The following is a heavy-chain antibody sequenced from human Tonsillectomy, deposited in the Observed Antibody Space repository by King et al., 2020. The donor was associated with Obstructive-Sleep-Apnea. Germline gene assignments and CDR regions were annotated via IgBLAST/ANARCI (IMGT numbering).Heavy chain of an antibody. CDR3: ARDHLGDYVEGYYYSYGMDV. J-gene: IGHJ6*02. CDR2: ISTYNGNT. V-gene: IGHV1-18*01. Sequence: QLVQSGAEVKKPGASVKVSCKASGYTFMTYGIPWVRQAPGQGLEWMGWISTYNGNTNYAQKVQDRVTMTTDTSTSTAYMELRSLRSDDTAVYYCARDHLGDYVEGYYYSYGMDVWGQGTTVTVSS. D-gene: IGHD4-17*01. CDR1: GYTFMTYG.